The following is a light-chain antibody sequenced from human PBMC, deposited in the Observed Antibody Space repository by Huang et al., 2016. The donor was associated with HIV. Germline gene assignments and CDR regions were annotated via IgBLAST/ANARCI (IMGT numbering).Light chain of an antibody. CDR1: QSVSNE. Sequence: EIVMTQSPGTLSVSPGERATLSCRASQSVSNEVAWFQQKPGQAPRLLIYGANIRPSGTPAGFSGSGSGTEFTLTISSLQSEDFAIYYWQQYNDWPWTFGQGTKVEIK. CDR3: QQYNDWPWT. V-gene: IGKV3-15*01. J-gene: IGKJ1*01. CDR2: GAN.